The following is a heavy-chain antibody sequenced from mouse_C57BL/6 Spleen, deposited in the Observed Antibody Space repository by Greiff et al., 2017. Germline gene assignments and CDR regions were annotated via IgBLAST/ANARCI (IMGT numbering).Heavy chain of an antibody. CDR1: GFTFSSYA. CDR3: ARDLHYDYDEVGFAY. D-gene: IGHD2-4*01. CDR2: ICDGGSYT. Sequence: EVKLVESGGGLVKPGGSLKLSCAASGFTFSSYAMSWVRQTPEKRLEWVATICDGGSYTYYPDNVKGRFTISRDNAKNNLYLQMSHLKSEDTAMYDCARDLHYDYDEVGFAYWGQGTLVTVSA. J-gene: IGHJ3*01. V-gene: IGHV5-4*01.